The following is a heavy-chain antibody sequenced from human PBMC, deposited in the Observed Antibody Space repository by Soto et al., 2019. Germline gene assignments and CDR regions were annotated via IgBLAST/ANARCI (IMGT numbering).Heavy chain of an antibody. J-gene: IGHJ4*02. D-gene: IGHD2-21*01. CDR1: GFTFSSYG. V-gene: IGHV3-30*03. CDR2: ISYDGSNI. Sequence: QVQLVESGGGVVQPGRSLRLSCAASGFTFSSYGMHWVRQAPGKGLEWVAFISYDGSNIFYGDSVKGRFTISRDNAKKTLSLPMNSLRAEDRDMYNCGTVRRPYCVSVFGGSVGQDCWGQGPLVPGSS. CDR3: GTVRRPYCVSVFGGSVGQDC.